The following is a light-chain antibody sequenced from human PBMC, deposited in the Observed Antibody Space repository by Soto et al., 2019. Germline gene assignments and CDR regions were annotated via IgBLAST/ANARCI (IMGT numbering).Light chain of an antibody. V-gene: IGKV1-5*01. Sequence: DIQMTQSPSTLSGSVGDRVTITFRASQSISHFLAWYQQKPGKVPKLLIYDASNLGSGVPSRFSGSGSGTDFTLTISGLQPDDFTTYYCQHYNSYSEAFGQGTKVDI. CDR1: QSISHF. CDR2: DAS. CDR3: QHYNSYSEA. J-gene: IGKJ1*01.